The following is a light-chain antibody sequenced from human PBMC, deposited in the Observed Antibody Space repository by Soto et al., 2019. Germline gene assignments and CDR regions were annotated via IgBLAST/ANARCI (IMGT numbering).Light chain of an antibody. CDR3: SSYTSSSTLVV. J-gene: IGLJ2*01. V-gene: IGLV2-14*01. CDR2: DVS. CDR1: SSDVGGYNY. Sequence: QSALTQPASVSGSPGQSITISCTGTSSDVGGYNYVSWYQQHPGKAPKRMIYDVSNRPSGVSNRFSGSKSVNTASLTISGLQAEDEADYYCSSYTSSSTLVVFGGGTKLTVL.